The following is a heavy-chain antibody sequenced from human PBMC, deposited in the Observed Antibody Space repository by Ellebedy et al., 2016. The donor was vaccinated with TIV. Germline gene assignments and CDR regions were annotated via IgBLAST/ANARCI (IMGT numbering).Heavy chain of an antibody. Sequence: GESLKISCAASGFTFSSYAMAWVRQTPGKGLEWVSAILAGGNKIHYAESVKGRFTISRDNSKNTLFLQMISLRAEDTAVYYCACSRTFDYWGQGTLVTVSS. CDR1: GFTFSSYA. CDR2: ILAGGNKI. J-gene: IGHJ4*02. CDR3: ACSRTFDY. V-gene: IGHV3-23*01. D-gene: IGHD6-19*01.